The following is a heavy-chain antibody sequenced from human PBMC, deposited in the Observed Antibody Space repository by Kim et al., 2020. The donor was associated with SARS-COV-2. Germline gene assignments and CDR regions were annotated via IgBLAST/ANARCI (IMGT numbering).Heavy chain of an antibody. Sequence: SVKVSCKASGGTFSSYAISWVRQAPGQGLEWMGRIIPILGIANYAQKFQGRVTITADKSTSTAYMELSSLRSEDTAVYYCAREMRQRYCSSTSCSYWYFDLWGRGTLVTVSS. CDR1: GGTFSSYA. V-gene: IGHV1-69*04. D-gene: IGHD2-2*01. CDR3: AREMRQRYCSSTSCSYWYFDL. J-gene: IGHJ2*01. CDR2: IIPILGIA.